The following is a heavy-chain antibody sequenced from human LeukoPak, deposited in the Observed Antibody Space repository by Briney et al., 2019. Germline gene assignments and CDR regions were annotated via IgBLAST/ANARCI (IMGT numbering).Heavy chain of an antibody. J-gene: IGHJ4*02. CDR3: ARAHDFSS. CDR2: IYYSGST. V-gene: IGHV4-61*01. D-gene: IGHD3-3*01. Sequence: SETLSLTCTVSGGSVSSGSYYWRWIRQPPGKGLEWIGYIYYSGSTNYNPSLKSRVTISVDKSKNRFSLKLSSVTAADTAVYYCARAHDFSSWGQGTLVTVSS. CDR1: GGSVSSGSYY.